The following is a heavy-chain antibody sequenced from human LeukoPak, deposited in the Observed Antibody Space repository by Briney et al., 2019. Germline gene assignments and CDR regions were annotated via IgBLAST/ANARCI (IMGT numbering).Heavy chain of an antibody. CDR3: ARGGNWDFDY. Sequence: SETPSLTCAVSGVSITSHPWNWVRQPPGKGLEWIGEMYNSGTGTYKPSLRSRVTMFFDESKNHFSLKLNSVTAADTAVYYCARGGNWDFDYWGQGVLVFVSS. J-gene: IGHJ4*02. V-gene: IGHV4-4*02. CDR1: GVSITSHPW. D-gene: IGHD7-27*01. CDR2: MYNSGTG.